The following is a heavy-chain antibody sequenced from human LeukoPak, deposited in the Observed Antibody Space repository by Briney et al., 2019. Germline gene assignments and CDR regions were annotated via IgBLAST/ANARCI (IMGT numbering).Heavy chain of an antibody. CDR1: GYSISSGYY. J-gene: IGHJ6*03. CDR3: ARVERAYYYYYMDV. D-gene: IGHD1-1*01. V-gene: IGHV4-38-2*02. Sequence: SETLSLTCTVSGYSISSGYYWGWIRRPPGKGLEWIGSIYHSGSTYYNPSLKSRVTISVDTSKNQFSLKLSSVTAADTAVYYCARVERAYYYYYMDVWGKGTTVTVSS. CDR2: IYHSGST.